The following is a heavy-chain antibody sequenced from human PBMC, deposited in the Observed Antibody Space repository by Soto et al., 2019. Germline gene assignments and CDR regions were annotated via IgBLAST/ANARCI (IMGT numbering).Heavy chain of an antibody. V-gene: IGHV3-74*01. D-gene: IGHD2-21*02. Sequence: GGSLRLSCAAFGFTFSNYWMHWVRQSPEKGLVWVSRINSDETITSYADSVKGRFTISRDNAKNTLHLQMSSLRVEDTALYYCVCFECGRTAVVTAMEANGYWGQGTLVTVSS. CDR1: GFTFSNYW. CDR3: VCFECGRTAVVTAMEANGY. J-gene: IGHJ4*02. CDR2: INSDETIT.